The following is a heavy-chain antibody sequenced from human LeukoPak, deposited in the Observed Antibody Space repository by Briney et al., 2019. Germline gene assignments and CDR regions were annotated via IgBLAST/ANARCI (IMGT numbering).Heavy chain of an antibody. J-gene: IGHJ4*02. V-gene: IGHV3-21*01. Sequence: GGSLRLSCAASGFTFSSYSMNWVRQAPGKGLEWVSSISSSSSYIYYADSVKGRFTISRDNAKNSLYLQMNSLRAEDTAVYYCAGPYCSGGSCYVYYFDYWGQGTLVTVSS. CDR3: AGPYCSGGSCYVYYFDY. CDR2: ISSSSSYI. CDR1: GFTFSSYS. D-gene: IGHD2-15*01.